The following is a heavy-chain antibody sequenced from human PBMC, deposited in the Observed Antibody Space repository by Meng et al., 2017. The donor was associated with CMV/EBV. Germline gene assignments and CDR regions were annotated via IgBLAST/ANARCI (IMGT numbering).Heavy chain of an antibody. CDR2: IKSKTDGGTT. V-gene: IGHV3-15*01. CDR1: GFTFSNAW. D-gene: IGHD2-21*01. CDR3: TTEGVRDCGGDCWAGTSY. J-gene: IGHJ4*02. Sequence: GESLKISCAASGFTFSNAWMSWVRQAPGKGLEWVGRIKSKTDGGTTDYAAPVKGRFTISRDDSKNMLYLQMNSLKTEDTAVYYCTTEGVRDCGGDCWAGTSYWGQGTLVTVSS.